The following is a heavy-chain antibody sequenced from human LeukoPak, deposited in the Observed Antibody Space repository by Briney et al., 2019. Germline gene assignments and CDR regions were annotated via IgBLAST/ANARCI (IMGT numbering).Heavy chain of an antibody. D-gene: IGHD3-9*01. CDR2: ISTYNGNT. CDR3: ARALGDNILRYFDWLPLGGVYFDY. Sequence: ASVKVSCKASGYTFTSYGISWVRQAPGQGLEWMGWISTYNGNTKYAQNLQGRVTMTTDTSTSTAYMELRTLRSDDTAVYYCARALGDNILRYFDWLPLGGVYFDYWGQGTLVTVSS. J-gene: IGHJ4*02. CDR1: GYTFTSYG. V-gene: IGHV1-18*01.